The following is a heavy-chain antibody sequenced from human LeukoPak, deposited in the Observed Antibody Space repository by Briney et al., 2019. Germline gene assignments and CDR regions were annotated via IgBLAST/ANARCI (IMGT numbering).Heavy chain of an antibody. CDR2: IYSDGTST. CDR3: ARLSTTGYYYLVY. Sequence: GGSLRLSCAASGFSIRSYWMHWVRQAPGKGLVWVSRIYSDGTSTSYVDSVKGRFTISRDNAKNSLYLQMNSLRAEDTAVYYCARLSTTGYYYLVYWGQGTLVTVSS. CDR1: GFSIRSYW. J-gene: IGHJ4*02. D-gene: IGHD3-9*01. V-gene: IGHV3-74*01.